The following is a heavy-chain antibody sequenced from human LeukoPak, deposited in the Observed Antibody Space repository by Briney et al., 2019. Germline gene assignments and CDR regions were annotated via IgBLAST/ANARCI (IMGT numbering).Heavy chain of an antibody. J-gene: IGHJ4*02. CDR1: GFTFSSYW. D-gene: IGHD3-10*01. Sequence: GGSLRLSCAASGFTFSSYWMSWVRQAPGKGLEWVANIKQDGSEKYYVDSVKGRFTISRDNAKNSLYLQMNSLRAEDTAVYYCAKDVQYYYGSGSYYNFDYWGQGTLVTVSS. CDR3: AKDVQYYYGSGSYYNFDY. V-gene: IGHV3-7*01. CDR2: IKQDGSEK.